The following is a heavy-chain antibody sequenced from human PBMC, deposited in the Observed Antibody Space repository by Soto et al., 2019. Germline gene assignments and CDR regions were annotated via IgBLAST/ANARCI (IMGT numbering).Heavy chain of an antibody. CDR1: GYTFTSYD. CDR2: MNPNSGNT. D-gene: IGHD6-19*01. V-gene: IGHV1-8*01. J-gene: IGHJ4*02. CDR3: ARRAETNGWDGFGADKYYFDF. Sequence: ASVKVSCKASGYTFTSYDINWVRQATGQGLEWMGWMNPNSGNTGYAQKFEGRVTMTRNTSISTVHMELSSRRSEDTAVYYCARRAETNGWDGFGADKYYFDFWGQGTLVTV.